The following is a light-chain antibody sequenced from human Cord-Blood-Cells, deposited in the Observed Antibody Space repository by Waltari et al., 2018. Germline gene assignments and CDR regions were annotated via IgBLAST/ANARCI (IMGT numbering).Light chain of an antibody. CDR3: QQYNSYLFT. CDR1: QSISSW. J-gene: IGKJ3*01. CDR2: DAS. V-gene: IGKV1-5*01. Sequence: DIQMTQSPSTLSASVGDRVTITCRASQSISSWLAWYQQKPGKAPKLLIYDASSLESGVPSRFSGIGSVTEFTLTISSRQPDDFATYYCQQYNSYLFTFGPRTKVDIK.